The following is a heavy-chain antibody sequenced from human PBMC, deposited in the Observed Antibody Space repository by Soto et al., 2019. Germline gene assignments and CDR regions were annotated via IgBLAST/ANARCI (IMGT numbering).Heavy chain of an antibody. CDR2: IFYTYIT. CDR3: ARGGYDFSGVNFDDGLDF. D-gene: IGHD3-22*01. V-gene: IGHV4-59*11. CDR1: SGSLSSHF. Sequence: SETLSLTCSVSSGSLSSHFWAWIRQSPGKGLEWLGYIFYTYITNYNPSLQSRVTISVDNSKDQLSLGLNSVTAADTAVYYCARGGYDFSGVNFDDGLDFWGQGIPVTV. J-gene: IGHJ3*01.